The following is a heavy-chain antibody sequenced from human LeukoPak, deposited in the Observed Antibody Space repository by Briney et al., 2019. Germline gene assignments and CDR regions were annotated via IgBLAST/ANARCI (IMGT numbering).Heavy chain of an antibody. D-gene: IGHD3-10*01. CDR2: ISAYNGNT. Sequence: GASVKVSCKASGYTFTSYGISWVRQAPGQGLEWMGWISAYNGNTNYAQKLQGRVTMTTDTSTSTAYMELRSLRSDDTAVYYCARDLWFGETRSVYYFDYWGQGTLVTVSS. J-gene: IGHJ4*02. CDR3: ARDLWFGETRSVYYFDY. CDR1: GYTFTSYG. V-gene: IGHV1-18*01.